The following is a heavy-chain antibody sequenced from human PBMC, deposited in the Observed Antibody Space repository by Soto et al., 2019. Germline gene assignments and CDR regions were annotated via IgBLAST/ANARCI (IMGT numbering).Heavy chain of an antibody. Sequence: PSEPLSLTCDVSGTSVSHYFWSWFRQPPGKGLKWLGYMSISGDSIATPALKSRITLSLAISRNHLPPNLRSLTVPGTPAYFSGTSSLTFFRGVDPAFDFWGQGTPVTVSS. CDR3: GTSSLTFFRGVDPAFDF. V-gene: IGHV4-4*09. CDR2: MSISGDS. D-gene: IGHD3-3*01. CDR1: GTSVSHYF. J-gene: IGHJ4*02.